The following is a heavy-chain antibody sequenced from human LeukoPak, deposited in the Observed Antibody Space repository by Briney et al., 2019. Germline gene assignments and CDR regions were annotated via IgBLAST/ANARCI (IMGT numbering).Heavy chain of an antibody. Sequence: PGGSLRLSCAASGFTFSRYWMSWVRQAPGEGLEWGASIYQYGSEKKYVDSVKGRFTISRDNAKNSLDLEMNSLRAEDTAVYYCARDGELLWFGDRDNYYMDVWGKGTTVTVSS. V-gene: IGHV3-7*01. CDR1: GFTFSRYW. J-gene: IGHJ6*03. D-gene: IGHD3-10*01. CDR2: IYQYGSEK. CDR3: ARDGELLWFGDRDNYYMDV.